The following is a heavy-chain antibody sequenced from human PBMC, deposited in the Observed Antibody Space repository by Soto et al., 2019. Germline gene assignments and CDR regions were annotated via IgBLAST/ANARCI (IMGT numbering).Heavy chain of an antibody. D-gene: IGHD3-16*01. Sequence: QVQLVESGGGVVQPGRSLELSCAASGFTFSRYGMHWVRQAPGKGLEWVAVIFYDGSRKEYAASLRGRFTISRDNSKNMLYLQLNSLRPEDRAMYCCVRGESVHDGNWFDSWGQGTLVTVSS. V-gene: IGHV3-33*03. CDR2: IFYDGSRK. CDR3: VRGESVHDGNWFDS. J-gene: IGHJ5*01. CDR1: GFTFSRYG.